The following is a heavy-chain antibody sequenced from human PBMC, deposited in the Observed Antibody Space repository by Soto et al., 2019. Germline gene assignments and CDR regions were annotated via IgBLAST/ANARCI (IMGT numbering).Heavy chain of an antibody. Sequence: PSETLSLTCTVSGGSVSSGSYYWSWIRQPPGKGLEWIGYIYYSGSTNYNPSLKSRVTISVDTSKNQFSLKLSSVTAADTAVYYCARAGYSSGRLTNWGQGTLVTVS. CDR1: GGSVSSGSYY. J-gene: IGHJ4*02. D-gene: IGHD6-19*01. CDR2: IYYSGST. CDR3: ARAGYSSGRLTN. V-gene: IGHV4-61*01.